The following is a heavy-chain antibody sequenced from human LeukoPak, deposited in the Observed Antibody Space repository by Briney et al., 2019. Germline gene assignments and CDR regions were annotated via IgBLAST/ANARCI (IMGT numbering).Heavy chain of an antibody. J-gene: IGHJ5*02. CDR1: GGSFSSSY. Sequence: SETLSLTCTVSGGSFSSSYWSWIRQPPGKGLEWIGYINYSGSAGYNPPLKSRATMSVDTSTNQFSLKLSSVTAADTAVYYCARRKGSGSHKDWFDPWGQGTLVTVSS. V-gene: IGHV4-59*08. CDR3: ARRKGSGSHKDWFDP. CDR2: INYSGSA. D-gene: IGHD6-19*01.